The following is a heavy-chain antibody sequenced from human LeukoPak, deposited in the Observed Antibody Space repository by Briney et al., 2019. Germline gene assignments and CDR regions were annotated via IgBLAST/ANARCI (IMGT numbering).Heavy chain of an antibody. J-gene: IGHJ4*02. CDR2: ISWNSGSI. D-gene: IGHD3-22*01. V-gene: IGHV3-9*01. CDR3: EKDAEIAVVRYLDY. CDR1: GFTFDDYA. Sequence: GGSLRLSCAASGFTFDDYAMHWVRQAPGKGLEWVSGISWNSGSIGYADSVKGRFTISRDNAENSLYLQMNSLRAEDTALYYCEKDAEIAVVRYLDYWGQGTLVTVSS.